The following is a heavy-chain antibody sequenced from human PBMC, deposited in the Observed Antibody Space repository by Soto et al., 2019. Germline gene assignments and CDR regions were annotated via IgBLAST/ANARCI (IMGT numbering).Heavy chain of an antibody. CDR1: GYTFIGYY. J-gene: IGHJ6*02. V-gene: IGHV1-2*04. CDR3: ARVGGGLASLGYYGMDV. Sequence: ASVKVSCKASGYTFIGYYIHWVRQAPGQGLEWMGWINPNSGGTNYAQRFQGWVTMTRDRSISTAYKELSRLKSDDTAVDYCARVGGGLASLGYYGMDVWGQGTTVTVSS. D-gene: IGHD3-10*01. CDR2: INPNSGGT.